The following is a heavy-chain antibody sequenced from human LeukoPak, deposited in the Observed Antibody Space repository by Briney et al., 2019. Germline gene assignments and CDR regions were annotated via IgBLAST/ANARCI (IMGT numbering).Heavy chain of an antibody. V-gene: IGHV4-38-2*02. CDR1: GYSISSGYY. Sequence: SETLSLTCTVSGYSISSGYYWGWIRQPPGQGLEWIGSIYHSGSTYYNPSLKSRVTISVDTSKNQFSLKLSSVTAADTAVYYCARDAGRWLQLRLGAFDIWGQGTMVTVSS. CDR2: IYHSGST. J-gene: IGHJ3*02. CDR3: ARDAGRWLQLRLGAFDI. D-gene: IGHD5-24*01.